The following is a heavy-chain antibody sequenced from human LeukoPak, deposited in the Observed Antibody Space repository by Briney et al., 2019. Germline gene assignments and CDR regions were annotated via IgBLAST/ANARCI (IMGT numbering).Heavy chain of an antibody. Sequence: SETLSLTCTVSGGSISSGGYYLSWIRQHPGKGLEWIVYIYYSGSTYYNPSLKSRVTISVDTSKNQFSLKLSSVTAADTAVYYCAREQSGYCSSTSRPRGMDVWGQGTTVTVSS. D-gene: IGHD2-2*01. J-gene: IGHJ6*02. CDR1: GGSISSGGYY. CDR2: IYYSGST. CDR3: AREQSGYCSSTSRPRGMDV. V-gene: IGHV4-31*03.